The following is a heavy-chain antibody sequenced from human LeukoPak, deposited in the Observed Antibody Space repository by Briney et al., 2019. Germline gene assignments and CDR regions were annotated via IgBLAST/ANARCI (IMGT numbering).Heavy chain of an antibody. Sequence: PGGSLRVSRAASGFTFSIYAMTWVRQAPGKGLEWVSVISGGGGSTYYGDSVKGRFTISRDNSKNTLFLQMNTLRVEDTAIYYCVKGDTVTTRPNFDYWGQGTLVTVSS. CDR2: ISGGGGST. V-gene: IGHV3-23*01. CDR1: GFTFSIYA. D-gene: IGHD4-17*01. J-gene: IGHJ4*02. CDR3: VKGDTVTTRPNFDY.